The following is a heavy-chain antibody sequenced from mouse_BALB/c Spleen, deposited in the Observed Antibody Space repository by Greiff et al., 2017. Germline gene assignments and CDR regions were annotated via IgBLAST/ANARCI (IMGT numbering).Heavy chain of an antibody. Sequence: QVQLQQSGAELAKPGASVKMSCKASGYTFTSYWMHWVKQRPGQGLEWIGYINPSTGYTEYNQKFKDKATLTADKSSSTAYMQLSSLTSEDSAVYYCARDEDGSSFDYWGQGTTLTVSS. V-gene: IGHV1-7*01. CDR3: ARDEDGSSFDY. CDR1: GYTFTSYW. CDR2: INPSTGYT. J-gene: IGHJ2*01. D-gene: IGHD1-1*01.